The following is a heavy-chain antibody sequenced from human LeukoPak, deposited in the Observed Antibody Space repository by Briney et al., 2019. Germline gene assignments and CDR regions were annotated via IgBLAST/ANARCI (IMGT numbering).Heavy chain of an antibody. Sequence: PGGSLRLSCAASGFTFSGSALHWVRQTSGKGLEWVGRIRDKANSYATVYAASVKGRFTISRDDSKNTAYLQMNSLKTEDTAVYYCTTDYRDSTFMDHWGQGTLVTVSS. J-gene: IGHJ4*02. CDR1: GFTFSGSA. CDR3: TTDYRDSTFMDH. D-gene: IGHD4-17*01. CDR2: IRDKANSYAT. V-gene: IGHV3-73*01.